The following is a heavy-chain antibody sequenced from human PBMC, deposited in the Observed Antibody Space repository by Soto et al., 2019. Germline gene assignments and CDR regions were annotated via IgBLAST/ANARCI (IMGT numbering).Heavy chain of an antibody. CDR3: AKDLLRPGRAYGMDV. Sequence: QVQLVESGGGVVQPGRSLRLSCAASGFTFSPYGMHGVRQAPAKGLEWVAVRSYDGSNKYYADSVKGRFTISRDSSKNTLYLKLNSLRPEDTAVYYCAKDLLRPGRAYGMDVWGQGTTVTVSS. CDR1: GFTFSPYG. J-gene: IGHJ6*02. D-gene: IGHD6-25*01. CDR2: RSYDGSNK. V-gene: IGHV3-30*18.